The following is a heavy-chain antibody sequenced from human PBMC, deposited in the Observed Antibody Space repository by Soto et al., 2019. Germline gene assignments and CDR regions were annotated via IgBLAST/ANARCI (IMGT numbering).Heavy chain of an antibody. CDR1: GGSISSSSYY. D-gene: IGHD6-6*01. Sequence: QLQLQESGPGLVKPSETLSLTCTVSGGSISSSSYYWGWIRQPPGKGPEWIGSIYYSGSTYYNPSLKSRVTISVDTSKNQFSLKLSSVTAADTAVYYCARTGRDSSSSFDYWGQGTLVTVSS. CDR2: IYYSGST. J-gene: IGHJ4*02. V-gene: IGHV4-39*01. CDR3: ARTGRDSSSSFDY.